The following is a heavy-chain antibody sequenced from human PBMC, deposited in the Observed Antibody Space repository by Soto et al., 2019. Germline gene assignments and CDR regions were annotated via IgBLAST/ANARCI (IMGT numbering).Heavy chain of an antibody. J-gene: IGHJ6*03. CDR2: ISYDGSNK. D-gene: IGHD4-4*01. CDR1: GFTFSSYG. Sequence: GGSLRLSCAASGFTFSSYGMHWVRQAPGKGLEWVAVISYDGSNKYYADSVKGRFTISRDNSKNTLYLQMNSLRAEDTAVYYCAKDVTPLKYYYYYLDVWGKGTTVTVSS. CDR3: AKDVTPLKYYYYYLDV. V-gene: IGHV3-30*18.